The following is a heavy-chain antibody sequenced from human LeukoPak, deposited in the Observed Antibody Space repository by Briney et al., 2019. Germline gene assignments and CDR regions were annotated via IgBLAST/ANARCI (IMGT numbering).Heavy chain of an antibody. J-gene: IGHJ4*02. CDR3: ARWTLHYCSSTSCYPGPFFDY. CDR1: GGSISSSSYY. V-gene: IGHV4-39*01. D-gene: IGHD2-2*01. CDR2: IYYSGGT. Sequence: SETLSLTCTVSGGSISSSSYYWGWIRQPPGKGLEWIGSIYYSGGTYYNPSLKSRVTISVDTSKNQFSLKLSSVTAADTAVYYCARWTLHYCSSTSCYPGPFFDYWGQGTLVTVSS.